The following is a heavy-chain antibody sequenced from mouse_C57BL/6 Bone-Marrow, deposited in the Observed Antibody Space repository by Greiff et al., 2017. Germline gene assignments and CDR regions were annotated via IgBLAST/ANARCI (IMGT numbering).Heavy chain of an antibody. CDR2: INPYNGDT. CDR1: GYSFTGYF. Sequence: EVKLQESGPELVKPGDSVKISCKASGYSFTGYFMNWVMQSHGKSLEWIGRINPYNGDTFYNQKFQGKATLTVDKSSSTAHMELRSLTSEDSAVYYCARSLLLRSTRRAMDYWGQGTSVTVSS. V-gene: IGHV1-20*01. CDR3: ARSLLLRSTRRAMDY. J-gene: IGHJ4*01. D-gene: IGHD1-1*01.